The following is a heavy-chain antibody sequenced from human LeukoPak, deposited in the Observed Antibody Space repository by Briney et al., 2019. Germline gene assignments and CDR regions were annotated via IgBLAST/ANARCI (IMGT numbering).Heavy chain of an antibody. V-gene: IGHV1-2*02. J-gene: IGHJ3*02. D-gene: IGHD6-13*01. CDR1: GYTFTAYY. Sequence: EASVKVSCKASGYTFTAYYMHWGRQAPGQGPEWMGWINPNSGGTDYAQKFQGRVTMTRDTSISTAYMELSSLTSDDTAVYYCARDGIYSRNFDAFDIWGQGTMVTVSS. CDR3: ARDGIYSRNFDAFDI. CDR2: INPNSGGT.